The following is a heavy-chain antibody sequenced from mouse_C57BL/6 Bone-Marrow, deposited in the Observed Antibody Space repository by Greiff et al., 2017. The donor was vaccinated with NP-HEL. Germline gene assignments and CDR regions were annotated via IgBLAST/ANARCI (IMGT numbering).Heavy chain of an antibody. CDR3: ARSPLTGTGAMDY. J-gene: IGHJ4*01. Sequence: VQLQQPGAELVKPGASVKMSCKASGYTFTSYWITWVKQRPGQGLEWIGDIYPGSGSTNYNEKFKSKATLTVDTSSSTAYMQRSSLTSEDSAVYYCARSPLTGTGAMDYGGQGTSVTVSS. CDR2: IYPGSGST. V-gene: IGHV1-55*01. CDR1: GYTFTSYW. D-gene: IGHD4-1*01.